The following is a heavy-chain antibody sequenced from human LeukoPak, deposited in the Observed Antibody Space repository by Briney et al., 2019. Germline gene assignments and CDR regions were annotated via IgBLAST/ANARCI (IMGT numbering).Heavy chain of an antibody. CDR1: GGSISSGGYY. Sequence: ASETLSLTCTVSGGSISSGGYYWSWLRQPPGKGLEWIGYIYYSGSTNYNPSLKSRVTISVDTSKNQFSLELSSVTAADTAVYYCARDSDRGGDYWGQGTLVTVSS. D-gene: IGHD3-10*01. J-gene: IGHJ4*02. CDR3: ARDSDRGGDY. CDR2: IYYSGST. V-gene: IGHV4-61*08.